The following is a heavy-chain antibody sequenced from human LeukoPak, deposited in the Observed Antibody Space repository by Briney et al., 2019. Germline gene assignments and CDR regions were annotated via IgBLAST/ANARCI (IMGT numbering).Heavy chain of an antibody. CDR1: GFTFSSYM. J-gene: IGHJ4*02. CDR3: ARAVVRGRFDY. Sequence: GGSLRLSCAASGFTFSSYMMTWVRQAPGKGLEWVANIKPDGGEKFHVDSVRGRFTISRDNAKNSLYLQMNSLRAEDTAVYYCARAVVRGRFDYWGQGSLVTASS. CDR2: IKPDGGEK. V-gene: IGHV3-7*01. D-gene: IGHD3-10*01.